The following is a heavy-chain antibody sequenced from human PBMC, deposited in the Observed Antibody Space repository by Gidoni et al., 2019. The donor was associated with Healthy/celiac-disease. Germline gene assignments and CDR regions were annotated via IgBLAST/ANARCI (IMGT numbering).Heavy chain of an antibody. Sequence: EVQLVESGGVVVQPGGSLRLSCAASGFSFDDYTMHWVRQAPGKCLEWVSLSSWDGGSTYYADSVKGRFTISRDNRKNSLYLQMNSLRTEDTALYYCAKGWQLVYYYGMDVWGQGTTVTVSS. V-gene: IGHV3-43*01. D-gene: IGHD6-13*01. J-gene: IGHJ6*02. CDR1: GFSFDDYT. CDR2: SSWDGGST. CDR3: AKGWQLVYYYGMDV.